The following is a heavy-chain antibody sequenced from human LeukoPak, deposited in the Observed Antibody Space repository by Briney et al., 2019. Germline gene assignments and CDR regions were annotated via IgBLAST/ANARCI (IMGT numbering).Heavy chain of an antibody. CDR2: ISADGSRT. CDR3: AKDLGTTVVPVSIEYYNYGMDV. CDR1: RFTFGVYA. J-gene: IGHJ6*02. D-gene: IGHD1-7*01. Sequence: PGGSLRLSCTASRFTFGVYAMSWVRQAPEKGLEWVAAISADGSRTFYADSVKGRFTISRDNSDNTLSLQMSSLRADDTALFYCAKDLGTTVVPVSIEYYNYGMDVWGQGTTVIVSS. V-gene: IGHV3-23*01.